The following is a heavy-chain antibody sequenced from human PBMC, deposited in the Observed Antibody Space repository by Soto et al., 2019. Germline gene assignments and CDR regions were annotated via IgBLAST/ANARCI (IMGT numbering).Heavy chain of an antibody. CDR1: GYTFTGDY. J-gene: IGHJ4*02. D-gene: IGHD4-4*01. CDR2: INSDSGGT. CDR3: ARLGTTVTTSDY. V-gene: IGHV1-2*02. Sequence: GASVKVSCKASGYTFTGDYIHWVRQAPGQGLEWMGWINSDSGGTNYAQKVQGRVTMTRDTSITTAYMELRWLRSDDTAVYYCARLGTTVTTSDYWGQGTLVTVSS.